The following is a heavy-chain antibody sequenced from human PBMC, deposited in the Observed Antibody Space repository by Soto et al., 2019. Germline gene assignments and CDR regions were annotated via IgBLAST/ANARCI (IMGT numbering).Heavy chain of an antibody. J-gene: IGHJ4*02. CDR3: ARETRAYDS. Sequence: QVQLVESGGGVVQPGRSLRLSCAASGFTFSSYAIHWVRQAPGKGLEWVAVISYDGSNKYYADSVKGRFTISRDNSKNTLYVQMNSLRAEDTAVYYCARETRAYDSWGQGTLVTVSS. V-gene: IGHV3-30-3*01. CDR2: ISYDGSNK. D-gene: IGHD5-12*01. CDR1: GFTFSSYA.